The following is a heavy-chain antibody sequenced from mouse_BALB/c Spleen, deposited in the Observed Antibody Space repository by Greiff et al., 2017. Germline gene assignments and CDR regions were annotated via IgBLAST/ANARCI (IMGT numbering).Heavy chain of an antibody. J-gene: IGHJ3*01. CDR3: ARDDYDEAWFAY. Sequence: VQLQQSGPELVKPGASVRISCKASGYTFTSYYIHWVKQRPGQGLEWIGWIYPGNVNTKYNEKFKGKATLTADKSSSTAYMQLSSLTSDDSAVYFCARDDYDEAWFAYWGQGTLVTVSA. D-gene: IGHD2-4*01. CDR1: GYTFTSYY. V-gene: IGHV1S56*01. CDR2: IYPGNVNT.